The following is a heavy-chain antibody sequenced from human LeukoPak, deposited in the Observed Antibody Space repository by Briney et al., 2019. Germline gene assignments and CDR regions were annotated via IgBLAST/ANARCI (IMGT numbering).Heavy chain of an antibody. CDR2: ISGYNGNT. CDR3: ARDSSSVPSTWYY. J-gene: IGHJ4*02. CDR1: GYTFTSYG. D-gene: IGHD2-15*01. Sequence: ASVKVSCKASGYTFTSYGISWVRQAPGQGLEWMGWISGYNGNTNNAHKFQARVTMTTDTSTSTAYMELRSLRSDDTAVYYCARDSSSVPSTWYYWGQGTLVTVSS. V-gene: IGHV1-18*01.